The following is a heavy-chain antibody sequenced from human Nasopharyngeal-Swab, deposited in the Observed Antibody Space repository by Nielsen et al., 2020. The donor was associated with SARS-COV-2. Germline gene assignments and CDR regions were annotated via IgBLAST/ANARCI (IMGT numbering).Heavy chain of an antibody. J-gene: IGHJ4*02. Sequence: SGPTLLQPTETLTLTCTVSGFSLSNARMGVSWIRQPPGKALEWLAHIFSNDEKSYSTSLKSRLTISKDTSKSQVVLTMTNMDPVDTATYYCARILAVAGTPDYWGQGTLVTVSS. V-gene: IGHV2-26*01. CDR3: ARILAVAGTPDY. CDR2: IFSNDEK. D-gene: IGHD6-19*01. CDR1: GFSLSNARMG.